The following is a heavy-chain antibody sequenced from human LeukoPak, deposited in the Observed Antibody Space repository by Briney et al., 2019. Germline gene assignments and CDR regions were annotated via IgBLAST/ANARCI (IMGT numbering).Heavy chain of an antibody. D-gene: IGHD6-6*01. J-gene: IGHJ5*02. Sequence: SVKVSCKASGGTFSSYAISWVRQAPGQGLEWVGGIIPIFGTANYAQKFQGRVTITTDESTSTAYMGLSSLRSEDTAVYYCAREGGIAARSNRWFDPWGQGTLVTVSS. CDR2: IIPIFGTA. V-gene: IGHV1-69*05. CDR3: AREGGIAARSNRWFDP. CDR1: GGTFSSYA.